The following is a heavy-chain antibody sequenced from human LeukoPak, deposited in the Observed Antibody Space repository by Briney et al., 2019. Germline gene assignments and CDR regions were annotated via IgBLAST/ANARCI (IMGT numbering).Heavy chain of an antibody. CDR3: AEASGWYSAYGMDV. Sequence: SVKVSCKASGGTFSSYAISWVRQAPGQGLEWMGRIIPILGIANYAQKFQGRVTITADKSTSTAYMELSSLRSEDTAVYYCAEASGWYSAYGMDVWGQGTTVTVS. J-gene: IGHJ6*02. D-gene: IGHD6-19*01. V-gene: IGHV1-69*04. CDR1: GGTFSSYA. CDR2: IIPILGIA.